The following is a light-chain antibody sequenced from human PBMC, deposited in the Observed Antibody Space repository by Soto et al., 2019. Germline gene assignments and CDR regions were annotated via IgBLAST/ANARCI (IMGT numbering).Light chain of an antibody. V-gene: IGKV3-15*01. CDR2: GAS. Sequence: EIVLTQSPATLSLSPGERATLSCRASKSVSSSYLAWYQQKPGQAPRLLIYGASTRATDMPGRFSGRGAGAEFTLTISSLQSEDFAVYYCQQYRSWPRTFGQGTKV. CDR1: KSVSSSY. J-gene: IGKJ1*01. CDR3: QQYRSWPRT.